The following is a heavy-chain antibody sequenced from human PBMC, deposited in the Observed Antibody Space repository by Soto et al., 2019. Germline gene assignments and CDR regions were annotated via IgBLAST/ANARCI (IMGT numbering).Heavy chain of an antibody. CDR3: ARSGKNCSGGSCYPGSYYYYGMDV. Sequence: ASVKVSCKASGYTFTSYAMHWVRQAPGQRLEWMGWINAGNGNTKYSQKFQGRVTITRDTSASTAYMELSSLRSEDTAVYYCARSGKNCSGGSCYPGSYYYYGMDVWGQGTTVTV. CDR2: INAGNGNT. CDR1: GYTFTSYA. J-gene: IGHJ6*02. V-gene: IGHV1-3*01. D-gene: IGHD2-15*01.